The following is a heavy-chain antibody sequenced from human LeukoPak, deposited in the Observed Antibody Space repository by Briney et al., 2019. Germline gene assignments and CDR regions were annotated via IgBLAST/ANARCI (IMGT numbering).Heavy chain of an antibody. CDR3: ARLGASKYYFYGMDV. J-gene: IGHJ6*02. CDR1: GFTVSSSY. D-gene: IGHD1-26*01. V-gene: IGHV3-53*04. CDR2: IYSGGST. Sequence: GGSLRLSCAASGFTVSSSYMSWVRQAPGKGLEWVSVIYSGGSTYYADSVKGRFTISRHNSKNTLYLQMNSLRAEDTAVYYCARLGASKYYFYGMDVWGQGTTVTVSS.